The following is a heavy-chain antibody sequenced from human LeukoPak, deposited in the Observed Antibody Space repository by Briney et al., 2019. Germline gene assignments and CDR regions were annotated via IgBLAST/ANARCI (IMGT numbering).Heavy chain of an antibody. D-gene: IGHD6-19*01. J-gene: IGHJ4*02. Sequence: GGSLRHSCAASGFSFSSYWMSWVRQAPGKGLEWVANINQDGSEKYYVDSVKGRFTISRDNAKNSLYLQMNSLRAEDTAVYYCARGTSPQIAVTYYFDYWGQGTLVTVSS. CDR3: ARGTSPQIAVTYYFDY. V-gene: IGHV3-7*01. CDR1: GFSFSSYW. CDR2: INQDGSEK.